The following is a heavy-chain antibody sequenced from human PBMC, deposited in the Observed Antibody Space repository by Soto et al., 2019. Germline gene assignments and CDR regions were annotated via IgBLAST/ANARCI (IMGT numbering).Heavy chain of an antibody. D-gene: IGHD2-15*01. Sequence: QVQLVESGGGVVQPGGSLRLSCTTSGFTFNTYGMYWVRQAPGKGLEWVAIIWYDGSNNYYGDSVKGRFTISRDNSKTTLYLQMNSLRAEDTALYYCARGDCTGAYCYSWPFNYGVDVWGQGTTVTVSS. CDR3: ARGDCTGAYCYSWPFNYGVDV. J-gene: IGHJ6*02. CDR2: IWYDGSNN. CDR1: GFTFNTYG. V-gene: IGHV3-33*08.